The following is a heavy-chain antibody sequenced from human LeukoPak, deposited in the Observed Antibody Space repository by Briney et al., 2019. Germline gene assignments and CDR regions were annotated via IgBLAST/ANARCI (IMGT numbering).Heavy chain of an antibody. J-gene: IGHJ3*02. CDR1: GYTFTGYY. Sequence: ASVKVSCKSSGYTFTGYYIHWVRQAPGQGLEWMGRINPNSGDTNYAQKFQGRVTMTRDTSISAVYMEQSRLRSDDTAVYYCASEADTDAFDIWGRGIMVTVSS. V-gene: IGHV1-2*06. CDR3: ASEADTDAFDI. D-gene: IGHD6-19*01. CDR2: INPNSGDT.